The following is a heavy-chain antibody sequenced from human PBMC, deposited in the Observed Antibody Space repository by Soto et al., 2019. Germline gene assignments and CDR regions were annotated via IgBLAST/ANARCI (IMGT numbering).Heavy chain of an antibody. J-gene: IGHJ4*02. CDR1: GYTFIGYY. V-gene: IGHV1-2*02. D-gene: IGHD3-22*01. Sequence: ASVKVSCKASGYTFIGYYMHWVRQALGQGLEWMGWINPNSGDTNYAQKFQGRVTMTRDTSISTAYTELSRLRFDDTAVYYCARARTNYYNTSDYDFWGQGTLVTVSS. CDR2: INPNSGDT. CDR3: ARARTNYYNTSDYDF.